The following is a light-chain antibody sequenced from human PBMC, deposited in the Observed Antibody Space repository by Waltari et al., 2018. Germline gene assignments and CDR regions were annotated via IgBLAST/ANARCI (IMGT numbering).Light chain of an antibody. CDR3: QVWDSSTDVV. Sequence: SYELTQPLSVSVALGQTASISCGGNNIGTKNVHWYQQKPGQAPVLVIHSDDNRPSGIPERLSGDNSGNTATLAISGAQAGDEADYCCQVWDSSTDVVVGGGTKLTVL. J-gene: IGLJ2*01. V-gene: IGLV3-9*01. CDR2: SDD. CDR1: NIGTKN.